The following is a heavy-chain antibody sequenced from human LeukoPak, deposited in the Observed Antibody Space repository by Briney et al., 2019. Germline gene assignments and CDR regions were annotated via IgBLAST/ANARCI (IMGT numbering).Heavy chain of an antibody. CDR1: GYTFTDSG. CDR3: ARDLGEIEMAAIFFDY. Sequence: ASVKVFCKASGYTFTDSGISWVRQAPGQGLEWMGWISACNGKIKYAQNLQGRVTMTTDISTSTAYMELRSLRSDDTAVYYCARDLGEIEMAAIFFDYWGQGTLVTVSP. CDR2: ISACNGKI. V-gene: IGHV1-18*01. D-gene: IGHD5-24*01. J-gene: IGHJ4*02.